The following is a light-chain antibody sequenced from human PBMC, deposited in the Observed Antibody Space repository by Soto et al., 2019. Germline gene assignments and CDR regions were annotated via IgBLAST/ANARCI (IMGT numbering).Light chain of an antibody. V-gene: IGLV1-44*01. J-gene: IGLJ2*01. Sequence: QSVLTQPPSASGTPGQRVTLSCSGSSSNIGSNTVNWYQQLPGTAPKLLIYSNNQRPSGVPDRVSGSKSGTSASLAISGLQSEDEADYYCAAWDDSLNVVFGGGTKVTVL. CDR2: SNN. CDR1: SSNIGSNT. CDR3: AAWDDSLNVV.